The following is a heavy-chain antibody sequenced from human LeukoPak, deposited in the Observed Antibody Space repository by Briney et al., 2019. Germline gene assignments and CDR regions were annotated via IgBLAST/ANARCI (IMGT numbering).Heavy chain of an antibody. D-gene: IGHD7-27*01. CDR3: ARAPYQTGRFDY. CDR1: GGSISSYY. V-gene: IGHV4-59*08. CDR2: IYYSGST. Sequence: SETLSLTCTVSGGSISSYYWSWIRQPPGKGLEWIGYIYYSGSTNYNPSLKSRVTISVDTSKNQFSLKLSSVTAADTAVYFCARAPYQTGRFDYWGQGTLVTVSS. J-gene: IGHJ4*02.